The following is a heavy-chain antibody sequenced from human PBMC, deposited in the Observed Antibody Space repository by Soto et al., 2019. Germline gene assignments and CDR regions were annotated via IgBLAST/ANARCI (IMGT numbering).Heavy chain of an antibody. V-gene: IGHV1-18*01. D-gene: IGHD6-13*01. CDR1: GYTFTSYG. CDR2: ISAYNGNT. Sequence: ASVKVSCKASGYTFTSYGISWGRQAPGQGLEWMGWISAYNGNTNYAQKLPGRVTMTTDTSTSTAYMELGSLRSDDTAVYYCARDSSSSLYYTRYYYYGMDVWGQGTTVTVSS. CDR3: ARDSSSSLYYTRYYYYGMDV. J-gene: IGHJ6*02.